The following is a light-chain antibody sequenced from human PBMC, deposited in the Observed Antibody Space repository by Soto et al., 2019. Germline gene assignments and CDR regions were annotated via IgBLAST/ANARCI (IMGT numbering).Light chain of an antibody. CDR2: GAS. Sequence: EIVMTQSPATLSVSPGERATLSGRASQSVSSNLAWYQQKPGQAPRLLIYGASTRATGIPARFSGSGSGTELTLTISSLQSEDFAVYYCQQYNKWPLTFGGGTKVEIK. V-gene: IGKV3-15*01. CDR1: QSVSSN. CDR3: QQYNKWPLT. J-gene: IGKJ4*01.